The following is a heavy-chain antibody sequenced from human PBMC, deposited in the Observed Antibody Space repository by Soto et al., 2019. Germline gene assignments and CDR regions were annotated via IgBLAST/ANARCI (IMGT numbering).Heavy chain of an antibody. V-gene: IGHV4-59*12. CDR1: GASISSNF. D-gene: IGHD2-21*02. J-gene: IGHJ6*02. CDR3: ARVCGGDCHNGMDV. CDR2: IYYSGST. Sequence: PSETLSLTCSVSGASISSNFWSWVRQPPGKGLEWIGYIYYSGSTYYNPSLKSRITISVDTSKNQFSLKLSSVTAADTAVYYCARVCGGDCHNGMDVWGQGTTVTVSS.